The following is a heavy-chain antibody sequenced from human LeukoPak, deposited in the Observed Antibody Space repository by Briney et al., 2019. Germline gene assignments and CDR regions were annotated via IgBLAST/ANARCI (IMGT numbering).Heavy chain of an antibody. J-gene: IGHJ5*02. D-gene: IGHD5-18*01. CDR1: GGTFSSYA. Sequence: SLKVSCKASGGTFSSYAISWMRQAPGQGLEWIGGIIPIFGTAYYPQKFQGRVTITADESTSTAYMELSSLRSEHTPVYYCASSVDTAMTLSWSQRTLVTVSS. CDR3: ASSVDTAMTLS. CDR2: IIPIFGTA. V-gene: IGHV1-69*13.